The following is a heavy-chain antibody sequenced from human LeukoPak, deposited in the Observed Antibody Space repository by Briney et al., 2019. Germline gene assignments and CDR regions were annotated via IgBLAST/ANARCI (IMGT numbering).Heavy chain of an antibody. J-gene: IGHJ4*02. V-gene: IGHV3-15*01. D-gene: IGHD2-8*01. CDR2: IKSKVDGETP. CDR3: TTVTDGGSDY. Sequence: PGGSLRLSCAASGFIFNNAWMSWVRRAPGKGLEWVGRIKSKVDGETPAYAAPVKGRFTISRDDSKNTLYVQMNSLETEDTAVYYCTTVTDGGSDYWGQGTLVTVSS. CDR1: GFIFNNAW.